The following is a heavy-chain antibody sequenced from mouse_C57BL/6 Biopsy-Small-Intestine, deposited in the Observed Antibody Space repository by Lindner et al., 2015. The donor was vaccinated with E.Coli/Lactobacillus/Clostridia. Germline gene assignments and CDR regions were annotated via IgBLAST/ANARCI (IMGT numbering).Heavy chain of an antibody. Sequence: VQLQESGAELARPGATVKMSCKASGYTFTRYTMHWLKQRPGQGQEWIGYINPSTGYTKYYQKFKDKATLTADKSSSTAYMQLNSLTSEDSAVYYCARGGNAMDHWGQGTSVTVSS. J-gene: IGHJ4*01. CDR3: ARGGNAMDH. CDR1: GYTFTRYT. CDR2: INPSTGYT. V-gene: IGHV1-4*01.